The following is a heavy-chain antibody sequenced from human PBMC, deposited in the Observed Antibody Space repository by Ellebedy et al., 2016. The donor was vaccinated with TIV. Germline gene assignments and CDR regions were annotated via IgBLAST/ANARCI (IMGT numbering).Heavy chain of an antibody. CDR3: AKEISVRSSSGWPLDY. CDR2: IAHDGSIR. CDR1: GFTFSSYT. Sequence: PGGSLRLSCATSGFTFSSYTMHWVRQAPGEGLEWVAIIAHDGSIRHYADSVKGRFTVSRDNSKNTLYLQMDSLRPEDTSVYYCAKEISVRSSSGWPLDYWGQGTLVTVPS. J-gene: IGHJ4*02. V-gene: IGHV3-30*18. D-gene: IGHD6-19*01.